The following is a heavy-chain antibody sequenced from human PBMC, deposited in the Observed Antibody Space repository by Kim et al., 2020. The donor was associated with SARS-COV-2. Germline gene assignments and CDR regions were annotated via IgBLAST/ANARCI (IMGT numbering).Heavy chain of an antibody. V-gene: IGHV3-74*01. CDR1: GFTFSNYW. CDR2: INSDGSST. Sequence: GGSLRLSCAASGFTFSNYWMHWVRQAPGKGLVWVSRINSDGSSTTYADSVKGRFTISRDNAKNALYLQMNSLRAEDTAVYYCARGVIGSYGLFAEEEKNNWFDPWGQGTLVTVSS. CDR3: ARGVIGSYGLFAEEEKNNWFDP. J-gene: IGHJ5*02. D-gene: IGHD5-18*01.